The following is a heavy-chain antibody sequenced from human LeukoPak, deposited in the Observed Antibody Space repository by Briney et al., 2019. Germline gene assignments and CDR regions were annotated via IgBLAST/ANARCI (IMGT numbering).Heavy chain of an antibody. J-gene: IGHJ4*02. CDR3: ARVGVVAATQAIDY. Sequence: PSETLSLTCAVYGGSFSGYYWSWIRQPPWKGLEWIGEINHSGSTNYNPSLKSRVTISVDTSKNQFSLKLSSVTAADTAVYYCARVGVVAATQAIDYWGQGTLVTVSS. CDR2: INHSGST. D-gene: IGHD2-15*01. CDR1: GGSFSGYY. V-gene: IGHV4-34*01.